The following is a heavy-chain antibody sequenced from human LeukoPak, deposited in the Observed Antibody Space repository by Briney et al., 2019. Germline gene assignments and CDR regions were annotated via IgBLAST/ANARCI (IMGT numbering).Heavy chain of an antibody. V-gene: IGHV1-69*06. CDR2: ITPIFGTA. Sequence: GASVKVSCKASGGTFSSYAISWVRQAPGQGLEWMGGITPIFGTANYAQKFQGRVTITADKSTSTAYMELSSLRSEDTAVYYCARRGYSYGYSKDYYYYYMDVWGKGTTVTVSS. D-gene: IGHD5-18*01. CDR1: GGTFSSYA. J-gene: IGHJ6*03. CDR3: ARRGYSYGYSKDYYYYYMDV.